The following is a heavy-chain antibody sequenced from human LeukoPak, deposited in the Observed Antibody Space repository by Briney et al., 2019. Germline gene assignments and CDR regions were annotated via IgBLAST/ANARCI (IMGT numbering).Heavy chain of an antibody. D-gene: IGHD1-26*01. V-gene: IGHV1-3*01. CDR2: INAGNGNT. CDR3: ARDGWELLYWFDP. Sequence: EASVKVSCKASGYTFTSYAMHWVRQAPGQRLEWMGWINAGNGNTKYSQKFQGRVTITRDTSASTAYMELSSLRSEDTAVYYCARDGWELLYWFDPWGQGTLVTVSS. J-gene: IGHJ5*02. CDR1: GYTFTSYA.